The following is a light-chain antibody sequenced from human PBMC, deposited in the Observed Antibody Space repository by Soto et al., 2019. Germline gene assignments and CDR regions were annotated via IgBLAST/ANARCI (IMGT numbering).Light chain of an antibody. CDR2: DVK. CDR3: CSYAGDYTFV. Sequence: QSALTQPRSVSGSPGQSVTLSCTGTSSDVGGYNYVTWYQQYPGKAPKVMIYDVKTRPSGVPDPFSGSKSGNTASLTISGLQAEDEADYYCCSYAGDYTFVFGTGTKLTVL. J-gene: IGLJ1*01. CDR1: SSDVGGYNY. V-gene: IGLV2-11*01.